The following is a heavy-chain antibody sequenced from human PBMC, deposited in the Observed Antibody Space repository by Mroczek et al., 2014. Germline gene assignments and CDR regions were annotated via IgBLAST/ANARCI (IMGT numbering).Heavy chain of an antibody. CDR2: IYYSGST. J-gene: IGHJ5*02. D-gene: IGHD3-3*01. V-gene: IGHV4-59*01. Sequence: QVQLQESGPGLVKPSETLSLTCTVSGGSISSYYWSWIRQPPGKGLEWIGYIYYSGSTNYNPSLKSRVTISVDTSKNQFSLKLSSVTAADTAVYYCARLRFLEWLFGWFDPWGQGTLVTVSS. CDR1: GGSISSYY. CDR3: ARLRFLEWLFGWFDP.